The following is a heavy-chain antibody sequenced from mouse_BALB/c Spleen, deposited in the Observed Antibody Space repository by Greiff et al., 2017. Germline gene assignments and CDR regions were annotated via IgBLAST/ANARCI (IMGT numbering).Heavy chain of an antibody. CDR1: GYTFTSYW. CDR2: INPSNGRT. V-gene: IGHV1S81*02. D-gene: IGHD2-1*01. CDR3: ARAGGYGNYWYFDV. J-gene: IGHJ1*01. Sequence: VQLQQSGAELVKPGASVKLSCKASGYTFTSYWMHWVKQRPGQGLEWIGEINPSNGRTNYNEKFKSKATLTVDKSSSTAYMQLSSLTSEDSAVYYCARAGGYGNYWYFDVWGAGTTVTVSS.